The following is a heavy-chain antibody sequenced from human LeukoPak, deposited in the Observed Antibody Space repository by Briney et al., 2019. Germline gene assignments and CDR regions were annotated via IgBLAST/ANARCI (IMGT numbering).Heavy chain of an antibody. V-gene: IGHV1-2*02. CDR1: GYTFTRYY. D-gene: IGHD5-24*01. Sequence: ASVKVSCKASGYTFTRYYMHWVRQAPGQGREWMGWINPNSGGTNYAQKVQGRVTMTRDTSISTAYMELSRLRSDDTAVYYCARDLEMATISFDYWGQGTLVTVSS. J-gene: IGHJ4*02. CDR3: ARDLEMATISFDY. CDR2: INPNSGGT.